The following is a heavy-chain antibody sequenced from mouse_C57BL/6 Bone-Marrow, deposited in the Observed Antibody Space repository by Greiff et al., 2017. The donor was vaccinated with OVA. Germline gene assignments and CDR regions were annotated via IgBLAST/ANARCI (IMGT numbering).Heavy chain of an antibody. CDR1: GYTFTSYW. V-gene: IGHV1-5*01. J-gene: IGHJ4*01. Sequence: VQLQQSGTVLARPGASVKMSCKPSGYTFTSYWMHWVKQRPGQGLEWIGAIYPGNSDTSYNQKFKGKAKLTAVTSASTAYMELSSLTNEDSAFYYCTSPPRSGSSYVDAMDYWGQGTSVTVSS. CDR2: IYPGNSDT. D-gene: IGHD1-1*01. CDR3: TSPPRSGSSYVDAMDY.